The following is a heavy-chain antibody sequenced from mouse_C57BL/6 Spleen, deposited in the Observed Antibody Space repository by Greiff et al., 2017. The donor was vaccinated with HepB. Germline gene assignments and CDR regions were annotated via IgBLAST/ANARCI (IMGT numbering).Heavy chain of an antibody. CDR3: ASSTVPRGAMDY. D-gene: IGHD2-1*01. Sequence: DVHLVESGGGLVKPGGSLKLSCAASGFTFSSYAMSWVRQTPEKRLEWVATISDGGSYTYYPDNVKGRFTISRDNAKNNLYLQMSHLKSEDTAMYYCASSTVPRGAMDYWGQGTSVTVSS. CDR1: GFTFSSYA. V-gene: IGHV5-4*01. J-gene: IGHJ4*01. CDR2: ISDGGSYT.